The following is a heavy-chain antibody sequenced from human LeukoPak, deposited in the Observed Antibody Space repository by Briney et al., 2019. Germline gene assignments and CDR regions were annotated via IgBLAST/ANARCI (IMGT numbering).Heavy chain of an antibody. CDR3: ARGLAAAGTSYFDY. V-gene: IGHV4-59*01. Sequence: SETLSLTCTVSGGSISGYYWSWIRQPPGKGLEWIGYIYHSGSAIYNPSLKGRVTISVDTSKNQFSLKLSSVTAADTAVYYCARGLAAAGTSYFDYWGQGTLVTVSS. J-gene: IGHJ4*02. D-gene: IGHD6-13*01. CDR1: GGSISGYY. CDR2: IYHSGSA.